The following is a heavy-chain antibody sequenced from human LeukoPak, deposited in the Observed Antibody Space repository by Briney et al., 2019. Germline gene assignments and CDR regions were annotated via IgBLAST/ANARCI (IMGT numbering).Heavy chain of an antibody. CDR2: ISDSADT. V-gene: IGHV3-23*01. D-gene: IGHD5-18*01. CDR3: ANRFGGDTARYFDY. J-gene: IGHJ4*02. CDR1: GFTFSSHA. Sequence: GGSLRLSCAASGFTFSSHAMSWVRQAPGKGLEWVSLISDSADTYYADSVKGRFTISRDNSKNTLYLQMNSLRAEDTAVYYCANRFGGDTARYFDYWGQGTLVTVPS.